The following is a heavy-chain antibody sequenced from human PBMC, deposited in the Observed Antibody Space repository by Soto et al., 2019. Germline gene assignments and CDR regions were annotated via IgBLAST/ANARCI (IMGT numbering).Heavy chain of an antibody. V-gene: IGHV4-39*01. D-gene: IGHD6-6*01. Sequence: PSETLSLTCTVSGGPISSSSYYWGWIRQPPGKGLEWIGSIYYSGSTYYNPSLKSRVTISVDTSKNQFSLKLSSVTAADTAVYYCARHAAIGALSVGWFDPWGQGTLVTVSS. CDR1: GGPISSSSYY. CDR2: IYYSGST. CDR3: ARHAAIGALSVGWFDP. J-gene: IGHJ5*02.